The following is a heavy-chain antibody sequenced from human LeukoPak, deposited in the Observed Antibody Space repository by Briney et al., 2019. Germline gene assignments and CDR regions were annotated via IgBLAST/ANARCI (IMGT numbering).Heavy chain of an antibody. V-gene: IGHV1-69*01. CDR1: GGTFSSYA. CDR2: IIPIFGTA. Sequence: KVSCKASGGTFSSYAISWVRQAPGQGLEWMGGIIPIFGTANYAQKFQGRVTITADESTSTDYMELSSLRSEDTAVYYCARHSSGWLDYGFRKTPKPKYYFDYWGQGTLVTVSS. CDR3: ARHSSGWLDYGFRKTPKPKYYFDY. D-gene: IGHD6-19*01. J-gene: IGHJ4*02.